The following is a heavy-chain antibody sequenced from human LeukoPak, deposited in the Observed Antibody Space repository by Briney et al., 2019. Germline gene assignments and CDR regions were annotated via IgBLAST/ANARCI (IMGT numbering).Heavy chain of an antibody. CDR2: INPNSGVT. CDR1: GYTFTGYY. J-gene: IGHJ1*01. V-gene: IGHV1-2*02. D-gene: IGHD3-10*01. Sequence: ASVKVSCKASGYTFTGYYMHWVRQAPGQGLEWMGWINPNSGVTNYAQKFQGRVTVSRETSISTTYMELTRLRVDDTAMYYCARGYYGSGSPDNWGQGTLVIVSS. CDR3: ARGYYGSGSPDN.